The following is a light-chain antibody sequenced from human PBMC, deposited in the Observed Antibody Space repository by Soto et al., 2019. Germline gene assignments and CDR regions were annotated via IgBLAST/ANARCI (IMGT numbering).Light chain of an antibody. V-gene: IGKV3-20*01. Sequence: EIVLTQSPGTLSLSPGERATLSCRASQSVSSNFLAWYQQKPGQAPRLLIYDESDRATGIPDRFSGSGSGTDFTLTISRLEPEDFAVYYCQQYAAYPITFGPVTKVDFK. CDR2: DES. CDR1: QSVSSNF. CDR3: QQYAAYPIT. J-gene: IGKJ3*01.